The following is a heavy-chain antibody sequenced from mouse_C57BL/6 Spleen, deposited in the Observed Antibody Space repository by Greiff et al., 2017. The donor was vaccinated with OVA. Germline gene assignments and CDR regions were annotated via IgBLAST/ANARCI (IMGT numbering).Heavy chain of an antibody. CDR3: TEDYGSSYDWFAY. CDR2: IDPEDGDT. CDR1: GFNIKDYY. J-gene: IGHJ3*01. V-gene: IGHV14-1*01. D-gene: IGHD1-1*01. Sequence: EVKLMESGAELVRPGASVKLSCTASGFNIKDYYMHWVKQRPEQGLEWIGRIDPEDGDTEYAPKFQGKATMTADTSSNTAYLQLSSLTSEDTAFYYCTEDYGSSYDWFAYWGQGTLVTVSA.